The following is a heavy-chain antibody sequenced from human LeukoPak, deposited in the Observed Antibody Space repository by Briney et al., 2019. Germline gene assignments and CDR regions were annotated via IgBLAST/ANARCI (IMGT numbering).Heavy chain of an antibody. J-gene: IGHJ6*02. CDR3: AREPTGYYYGMDV. D-gene: IGHD1-1*01. CDR1: GGSLSSSGYS. V-gene: IGHV4-30-2*01. CDR2: IYHCGSA. Sequence: SETVSLTCAVSGGSLSSSGYSWRWIRQPPGRGLEWLGYIYHCGSAYYNPSLKSRVTISVDRSKNQFSLRLRSVTAADTAVYYCAREPTGYYYGMDVRGQGTTGTVSS.